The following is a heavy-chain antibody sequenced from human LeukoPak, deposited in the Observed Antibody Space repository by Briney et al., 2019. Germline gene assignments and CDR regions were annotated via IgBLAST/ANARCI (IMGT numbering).Heavy chain of an antibody. Sequence: SEALSLTCTVSGGSISSSTYYWGWIRQPPGKGLEWIGTIYYSVNTYYNPSLKSRLTISIDTSKNQFSLKLSSLTATDTAVYYCARLRRSHADFWGQGTLVTVSS. V-gene: IGHV4-39*01. CDR1: GGSISSSTYY. CDR3: ARLRRSHADF. J-gene: IGHJ4*02. CDR2: IYYSVNT. D-gene: IGHD6-13*01.